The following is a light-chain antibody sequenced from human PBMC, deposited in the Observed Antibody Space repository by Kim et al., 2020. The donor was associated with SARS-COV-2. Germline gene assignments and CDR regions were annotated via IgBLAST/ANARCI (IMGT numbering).Light chain of an antibody. CDR1: QDIKNH. CDR3: QQYDDPPLT. Sequence: ASVGDRVTITCQASQDIKNHLNWYQHKPGKAPNVLIYDASNLETGVPSRFTGGGSGTDFTFTINSLQPEDIATYYCQQYDDPPLTFGGGTKVDIK. V-gene: IGKV1-33*01. CDR2: DAS. J-gene: IGKJ4*01.